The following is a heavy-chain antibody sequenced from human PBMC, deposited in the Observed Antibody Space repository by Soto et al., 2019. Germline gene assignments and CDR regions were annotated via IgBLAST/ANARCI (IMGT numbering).Heavy chain of an antibody. V-gene: IGHV5-51*01. CDR1: GYSFTTYW. CDR2: VYPGDSDT. Sequence: PGESLKISCEGSGYSFTTYWIGWVRQMPGKGLEWMGFVYPGDSDTRYSPSFQGQVTISVDKSTSIVYLQWSSLKASDTAMYYCASSRRHDSTGYYLDYWGQGTLVTVSS. J-gene: IGHJ4*02. D-gene: IGHD3-22*01. CDR3: ASSRRHDSTGYYLDY.